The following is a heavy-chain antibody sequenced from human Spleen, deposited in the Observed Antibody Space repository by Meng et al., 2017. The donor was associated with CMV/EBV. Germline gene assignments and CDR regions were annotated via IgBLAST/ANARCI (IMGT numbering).Heavy chain of an antibody. V-gene: IGHV4-61*01. D-gene: IGHD2-15*01. Sequence: TVSGGSFSSGSYYWSWIRQPPGKGLEWIGYIYYSGSTDYSPSLKSRVTISLDTSKSQFSLKLSSVTAADTAVYYCARGNGIYYFDYWGQGTLVTVSS. CDR2: IYYSGST. CDR1: GGSFSSGSYY. CDR3: ARGNGIYYFDY. J-gene: IGHJ4*02.